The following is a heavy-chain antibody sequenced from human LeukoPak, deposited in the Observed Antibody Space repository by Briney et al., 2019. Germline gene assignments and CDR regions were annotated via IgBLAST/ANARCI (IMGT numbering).Heavy chain of an antibody. J-gene: IGHJ4*02. V-gene: IGHV3-64D*09. CDR3: VKDREYYYDSSGYFDY. D-gene: IGHD3-22*01. Sequence: GGSLRLSCSASGFTFSSYAMHWVRQAPGKGLEYVSAFSSNGGSTYYADSVKGRFTISRDNSKNTLYLQMSSLRAEDTAVYYCVKDREYYYDSSGYFDYWGQGTLVTVSS. CDR1: GFTFSSYA. CDR2: FSSNGGST.